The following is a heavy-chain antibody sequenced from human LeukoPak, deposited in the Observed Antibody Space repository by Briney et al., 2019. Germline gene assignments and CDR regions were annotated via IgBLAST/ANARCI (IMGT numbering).Heavy chain of an antibody. CDR1: GFTFSNSA. Sequence: GGSLRLSCAASGFTFSNSAMSWVRQAPGKGLEWVSTLSGSGITTYYADSVRGRFTISRDNSKNTLYLRMNSLRAEDTAVYYCAKGIYSSGWSYFDYWGHGTLVTVSS. D-gene: IGHD6-19*01. J-gene: IGHJ4*01. CDR3: AKGIYSSGWSYFDY. V-gene: IGHV3-23*01. CDR2: LSGSGITT.